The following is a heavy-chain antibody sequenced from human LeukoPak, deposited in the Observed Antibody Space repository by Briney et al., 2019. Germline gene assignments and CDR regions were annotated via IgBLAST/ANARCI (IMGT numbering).Heavy chain of an antibody. CDR3: ARVGSAVTTDFDY. J-gene: IGHJ4*02. Sequence: SETLSLTCTVAGGSISNYYWSWIRQPPGKGLEWIGDIYYSGITNYKPSLNGRVTISVDTSKNQFSLKLSSVTAADTAVYYCARVGSAVTTDFDYWGQGTLVTVSS. CDR1: GGSISNYY. CDR2: IYYSGIT. D-gene: IGHD4-17*01. V-gene: IGHV4-59*01.